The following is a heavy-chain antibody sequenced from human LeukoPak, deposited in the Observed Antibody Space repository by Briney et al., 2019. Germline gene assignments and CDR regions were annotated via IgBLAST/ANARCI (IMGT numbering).Heavy chain of an antibody. J-gene: IGHJ6*03. CDR1: GYSFTSYW. CDR2: IYPGDSDT. Sequence: NPGESLKISCKGSGYSFTSYWIGWVRQMPGKGLEWMGIIYPGDSDTRYSPSFQGQVTISADKSISTAYLQWSSLKASGTAMYYCARHLGYGDYYYYYMDVWGKGTTVTVSS. V-gene: IGHV5-51*01. D-gene: IGHD4-17*01. CDR3: ARHLGYGDYYYYYMDV.